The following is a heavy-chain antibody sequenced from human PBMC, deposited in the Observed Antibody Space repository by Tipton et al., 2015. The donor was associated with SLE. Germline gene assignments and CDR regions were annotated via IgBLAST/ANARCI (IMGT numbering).Heavy chain of an antibody. CDR3: ARGGSVRGFSLYYFDY. CDR2: TYTSGST. D-gene: IGHD3-16*01. Sequence: TLSLTCTVSGGSISSYYWSWIRQPPGKGLEWIGYTYTSGSTNYNPSLKSRVTISVDTSKNQFSLKLSSVTAADTAVYYCARGGSVRGFSLYYFDYWGQGTLFTVSS. J-gene: IGHJ4*02. CDR1: GGSISSYY. V-gene: IGHV4-4*08.